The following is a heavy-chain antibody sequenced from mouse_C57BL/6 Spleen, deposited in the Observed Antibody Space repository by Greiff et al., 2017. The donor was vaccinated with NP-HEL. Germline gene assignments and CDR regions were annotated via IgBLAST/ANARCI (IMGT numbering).Heavy chain of an antibody. CDR2: IYPGSGST. J-gene: IGHJ2*01. CDR1: GYTFTSYW. D-gene: IGHD1-1*01. Sequence: QVQLQQPGAELVKPGASVKMSCKASGYTFTSYWITWVKQRPGQGLEWIGDIYPGSGSTNYNEKFKSKATLTVDTSSSTAYMQLSSLTSEDSAFYYCARVYYGSNFDYWGQGTTLSVSS. CDR3: ARVYYGSNFDY. V-gene: IGHV1-55*01.